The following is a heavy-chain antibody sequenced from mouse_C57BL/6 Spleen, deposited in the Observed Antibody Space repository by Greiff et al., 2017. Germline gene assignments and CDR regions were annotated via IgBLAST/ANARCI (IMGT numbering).Heavy chain of an antibody. Sequence: LMGPGSSVKLSCKAFGYTFTSYWLDWVKQRPGQGLEWIGNIYPSDSENAYNQKFKDKTTWTVDKSTSTAYMQLSSLTSEDSAFYYCARCWYALDYWGQGTTLTVSS. V-gene: IGHV1-61*01. CDR1: GYTFTSYW. CDR3: ARCWYALDY. D-gene: IGHD2-14*01. CDR2: IYPSDSEN. J-gene: IGHJ2*01.